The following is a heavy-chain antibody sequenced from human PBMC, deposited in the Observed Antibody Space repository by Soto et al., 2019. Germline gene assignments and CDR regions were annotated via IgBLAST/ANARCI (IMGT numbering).Heavy chain of an antibody. V-gene: IGHV4-39*02. Sequence: SETLSLTCTVSGGSISSSSYFWAWIRRPPGKGLEWIGSIDFRGTTYTNPSLESRVTISVDTSKNHFSLKLDSVTAADTALYYCSRRAPEGFDPWGRGTLVTVSS. J-gene: IGHJ5*02. CDR2: IDFRGTT. CDR1: GGSISSSSYF. CDR3: SRRAPEGFDP.